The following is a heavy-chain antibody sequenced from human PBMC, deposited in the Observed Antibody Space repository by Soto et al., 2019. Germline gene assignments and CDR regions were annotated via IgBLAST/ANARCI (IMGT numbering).Heavy chain of an antibody. V-gene: IGHV4-59*01. CDR3: ARPSAYKGDYAFDF. D-gene: IGHD1-1*01. J-gene: IGHJ3*01. Sequence: SETLSLACTVSGGSISSFYWGWVRQPPGKGLEWIGYIYYSGSTNYSPSLKSRVTISVDTSKNQFSLKLSSMTAADTAVYYCARPSAYKGDYAFDFWGQGTMVTVSS. CDR1: GGSISSFY. CDR2: IYYSGST.